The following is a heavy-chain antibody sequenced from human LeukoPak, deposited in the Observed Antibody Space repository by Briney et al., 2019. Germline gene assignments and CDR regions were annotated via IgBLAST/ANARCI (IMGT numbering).Heavy chain of an antibody. CDR2: ISSTGNYM. D-gene: IGHD3-10*01. V-gene: IGHV3-21*01. CDR3: AREGRYYGSGSHRDGFDI. J-gene: IGHJ3*02. CDR1: GFTFSRYS. Sequence: PGGSLRLSCAASGFTFSRYSINWVRQAPGKGLEWVSSISSTGNYMYYADSMKGRFSVSRDNAKNSLYLQMNSLTAEDTAIYYCAREGRYYGSGSHRDGFDIWGQGTMVTVSS.